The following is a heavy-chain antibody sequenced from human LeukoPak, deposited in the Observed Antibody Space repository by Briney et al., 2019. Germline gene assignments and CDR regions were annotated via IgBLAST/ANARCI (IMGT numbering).Heavy chain of an antibody. CDR3: AGGDRNGWYFDF. J-gene: IGHJ4*02. V-gene: IGHV3-20*04. CDR2: INWDGGST. CDR1: GFMFHDHG. Sequence: PGGSLRLSCGGPGFMFHDHGMSWVRQVAGKGLEWVSGINWDGGSTGYADSVKGRFTISRDNAKKSLYLQMNSLRAEDTALYYCAGGDRNGWYFDFWGQGTLVTVSS. D-gene: IGHD6-19*01.